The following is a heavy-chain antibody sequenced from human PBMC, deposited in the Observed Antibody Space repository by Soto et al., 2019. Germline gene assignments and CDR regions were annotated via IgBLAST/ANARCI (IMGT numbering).Heavy chain of an antibody. D-gene: IGHD3-22*01. J-gene: IGHJ4*02. V-gene: IGHV3-30*18. CDR2: ISYDGSNK. Sequence: QVQLVESGGGVVQPGRSLRLSCAASGFTFSSYGMHWVRQAPGKGLEWVAVISYDGSNKYYADSVKGRFTISRDNSKNPLYLQMNSLRAEDTAVYYCAKDHYDSSGYLIDYWGQRTLVTVSS. CDR3: AKDHYDSSGYLIDY. CDR1: GFTFSSYG.